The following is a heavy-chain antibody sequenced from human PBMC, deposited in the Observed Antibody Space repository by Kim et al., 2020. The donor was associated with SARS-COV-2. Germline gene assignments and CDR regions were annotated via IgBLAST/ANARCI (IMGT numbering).Heavy chain of an antibody. V-gene: IGHV3-30-3*01. CDR1: GFTFSSYA. CDR2: ISYDGSNK. J-gene: IGHJ6*02. CDR3: ARDSYCSSTSGYLDYYGMDV. D-gene: IGHD2-2*01. Sequence: GGSLRLSCAASGFTFSSYAMHWVRQAPGKGLEWVAVISYDGSNKYYADSVKGRFTISRDNSKNTLYLQMNSLRAEDTAVYYCARDSYCSSTSGYLDYYGMDVGGQGTTVTVSS.